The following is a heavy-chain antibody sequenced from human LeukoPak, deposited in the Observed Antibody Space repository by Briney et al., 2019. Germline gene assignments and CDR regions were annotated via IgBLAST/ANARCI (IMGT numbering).Heavy chain of an antibody. Sequence: SETLSLTCTVSGGSIGTYYWSWIRQSPGKGLEWIGYIYVTGSTRYNPYLQSRVTISVDTSRNQFFLKMSSVTAADTAVYYCARHIGGGIEDMDVWGRGTKVTVSS. CDR3: ARHIGGGIEDMDV. CDR1: GGSIGTYY. CDR2: IYVTGST. J-gene: IGHJ6*03. V-gene: IGHV4-59*08. D-gene: IGHD3-16*02.